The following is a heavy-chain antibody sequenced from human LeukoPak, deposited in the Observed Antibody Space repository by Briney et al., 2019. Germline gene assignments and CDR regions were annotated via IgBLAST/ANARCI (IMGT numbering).Heavy chain of an antibody. V-gene: IGHV3-49*03. CDR3: TGEPPRKYDSSGYYSHDP. Sequence: GGSLRLSCTASGFTFGDYAMSWFRQAPGKGLEWVGFIRSKAYGGTTEYAASVKGRFTISRDDSKSIAYLQMNSLKTEDTAVYYCTGEPPRKYDSSGYYSHDPWGQGTLVTVSS. CDR2: IRSKAYGGTT. J-gene: IGHJ5*02. CDR1: GFTFGDYA. D-gene: IGHD3-22*01.